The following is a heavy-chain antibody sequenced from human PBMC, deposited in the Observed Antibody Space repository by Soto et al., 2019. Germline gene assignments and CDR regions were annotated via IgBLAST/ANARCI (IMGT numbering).Heavy chain of an antibody. CDR2: IYYSGST. V-gene: IGHV4-39*07. J-gene: IGHJ4*02. Sequence: SETLSLTCTVSGGSISSSSYYWGWIRQPPGKGLEWIGSIYYSGSTYYNPSLKSRVTISVDTSKNQFSLKLSSVTAADTAVYYCARVGGFGSGSYYKGPYYFDYWGQGTLVTVSS. CDR1: GGSISSSSYY. D-gene: IGHD3-10*01. CDR3: ARVGGFGSGSYYKGPYYFDY.